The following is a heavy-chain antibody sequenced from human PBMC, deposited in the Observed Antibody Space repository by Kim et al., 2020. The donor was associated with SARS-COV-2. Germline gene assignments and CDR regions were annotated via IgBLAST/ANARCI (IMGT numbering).Heavy chain of an antibody. CDR2: GSAK. CDR3: VRGRGFAH. D-gene: IGHD3-10*01. Sequence: GSAKYYVGAVKGRFTVAGDNAKNSLYLQMNGLRADDTAVYYCVRGRGFAHWGQGTLVTVSS. J-gene: IGHJ4*02. V-gene: IGHV3-7*03.